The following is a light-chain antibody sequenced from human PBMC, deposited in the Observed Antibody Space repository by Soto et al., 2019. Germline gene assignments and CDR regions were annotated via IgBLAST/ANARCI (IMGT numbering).Light chain of an antibody. Sequence: NFMLTQPHSVSESPGKTVTISCTRSSGSVVSNYVQWYQQRPGNAPTPVIYENNQRPSGVPDRFFGSIDRSSNSVYLTISGLKPEDEADYYCQSYDGNSQVFGAWTKVTVL. CDR1: SGSVVSNY. CDR3: QSYDGNSQV. V-gene: IGLV6-57*03. CDR2: ENN. J-gene: IGLJ2*01.